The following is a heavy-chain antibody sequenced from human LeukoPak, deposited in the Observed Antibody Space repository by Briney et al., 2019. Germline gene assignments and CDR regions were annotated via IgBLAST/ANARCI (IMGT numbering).Heavy chain of an antibody. D-gene: IGHD6-6*01. CDR3: AKDAGIAARGGLDY. J-gene: IGHJ4*02. CDR1: GFIVRSRE. Sequence: GGSLRLSCAASGFIVRSREMSWVRQAPGKGLEWVSVLDIGGNTYYADSVKGRFTISRDNSKNTLYLQMNSLRAEDTAVYYCAKDAGIAARGGLDYWGQGTLVTVSS. CDR2: LDIGGNT. V-gene: IGHV3-53*05.